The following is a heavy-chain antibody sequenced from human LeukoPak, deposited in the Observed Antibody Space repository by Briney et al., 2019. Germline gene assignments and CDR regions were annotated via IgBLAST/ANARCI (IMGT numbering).Heavy chain of an antibody. V-gene: IGHV4-39*01. Sequence: SETLSLTCTVSGGSISSSSYYWGWIRQPPGKGLEWIGSIYYSGSTYYNPSLKSRVTISVDTSKNHFSLKLSSVTAADTAVYYCARHDGYSNYYWFDPWGQGTLVILSS. CDR1: GGSISSSSYY. CDR3: ARHDGYSNYYWFDP. D-gene: IGHD4-11*01. CDR2: IYYSGST. J-gene: IGHJ5*02.